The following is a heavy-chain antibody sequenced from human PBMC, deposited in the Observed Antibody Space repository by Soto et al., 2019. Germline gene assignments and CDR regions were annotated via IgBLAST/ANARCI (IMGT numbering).Heavy chain of an antibody. J-gene: IGHJ6*02. CDR1: GFTFSSYG. D-gene: IGHD4-17*01. CDR2: LWYDGSNK. V-gene: IGHV3-33*08. Sequence: GWSLRLSCAASGFTFSSYGLHWVRQAPVTGLEWVAVLWYDGSNKYYADSVKGRFTISRDNSKNTLYLQMNSLRAEDTAVYYCARDAYGEPALYYYYYGMDVRGQGTTVAVSS. CDR3: ARDAYGEPALYYYYYGMDV.